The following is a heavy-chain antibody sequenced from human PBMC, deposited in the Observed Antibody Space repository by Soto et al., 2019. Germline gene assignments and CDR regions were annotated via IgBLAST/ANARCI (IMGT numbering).Heavy chain of an antibody. J-gene: IGHJ4*02. CDR3: ARRGSGSYYDY. CDR2: ISGSGGST. V-gene: IGHV3-23*01. CDR1: EFTFSSYA. D-gene: IGHD1-26*01. Sequence: EVQLLESGGGLVQPGGSLRLSCAASEFTFSSYAMRWVRQAPVKGLEWVSAISGSGGSTYYADSVKGRFTISIDNSKNTLFLQMNSLRAEDTAVYYCARRGSGSYYDYWGQGTLVTVSS.